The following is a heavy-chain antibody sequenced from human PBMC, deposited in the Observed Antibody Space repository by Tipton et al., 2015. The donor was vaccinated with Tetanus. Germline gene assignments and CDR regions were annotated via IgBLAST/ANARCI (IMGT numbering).Heavy chain of an antibody. CDR3: AVLPKHWLAPRGAP. CDR2: IFYSGNS. V-gene: IGHV4-59*02. J-gene: IGHJ5*02. D-gene: IGHD6-19*01. CDR1: GASGSRHY. Sequence: TLSLTCNVSGASGSRHYWSWIRQPPGKALEWIGDIFYSGNSISNPSFRSRVTMSVDTSRTLFSLNLTSVTAADTAVYYCAVLPKHWLAPRGAPWGQGILVTVSS.